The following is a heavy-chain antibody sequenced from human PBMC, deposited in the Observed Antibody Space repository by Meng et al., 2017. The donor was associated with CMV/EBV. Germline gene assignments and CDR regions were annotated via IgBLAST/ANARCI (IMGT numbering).Heavy chain of an antibody. CDR3: ARGAPRLYCSSTSCYHDAFDI. CDR2: MNPNSGNT. D-gene: IGHD2-2*01. V-gene: IGHV1-8*01. CDR1: YE. J-gene: IGHJ3*02. Sequence: YEINWVRQATGQGLEWMGWMNPNSGNTGYAQKFQGRVTMTRNTSISTAYMELSSLRSEDTAVYYCARGAPRLYCSSTSCYHDAFDIWGQGTMVTVSS.